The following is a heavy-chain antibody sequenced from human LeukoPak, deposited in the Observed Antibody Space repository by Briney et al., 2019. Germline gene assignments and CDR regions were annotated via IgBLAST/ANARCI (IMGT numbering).Heavy chain of an antibody. CDR1: RYTLTELS. J-gene: IGHJ4*02. V-gene: IGHV1-24*01. D-gene: IGHD3-10*01. CDR2: FDPEDGET. CDR3: ATDGMSYGSGSYPFDY. Sequence: ASVKVSCKVSRYTLTELSMHWVRQAPGKGLEWMGGFDPEDGETIYAQKFQGRVTMTEDTSTDTAYMELSSLRSEDTAVYYCATDGMSYGSGSYPFDYWGQGTLVTVSS.